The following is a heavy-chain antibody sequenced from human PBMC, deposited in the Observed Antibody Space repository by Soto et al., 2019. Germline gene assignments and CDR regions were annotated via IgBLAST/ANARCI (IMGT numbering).Heavy chain of an antibody. Sequence: SVKVSCKASGLTFIDSAVQWVRQTRGHRLEWIGWIVVGSGNTNYAQEFQGRVTITRDMSTNTVYMEMSSLRSEDSAVFYCAADVLKYYYDSSGYYFDGFDTWGQVKVVTGS. CDR2: IVVGSGNT. J-gene: IGHJ3*02. D-gene: IGHD3-22*01. CDR1: GLTFIDSA. CDR3: AADVLKYYYDSSGYYFDGFDT. V-gene: IGHV1-58*01.